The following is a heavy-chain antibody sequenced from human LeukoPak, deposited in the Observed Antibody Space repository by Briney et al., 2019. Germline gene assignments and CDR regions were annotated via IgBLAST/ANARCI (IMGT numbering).Heavy chain of an antibody. Sequence: GASVKVPCKASGYTFTSYGISWVRQAPGQGLEWMGLISAKKGDTDYAQKLQGRGTMTTDTTTSTAYMELRSLRSDDTAVYYCARDMYSSGRVPFDYWGQGTLVTVSS. CDR2: ISAKKGDT. V-gene: IGHV1-18*01. J-gene: IGHJ4*02. CDR1: GYTFTSYG. D-gene: IGHD6-19*01. CDR3: ARDMYSSGRVPFDY.